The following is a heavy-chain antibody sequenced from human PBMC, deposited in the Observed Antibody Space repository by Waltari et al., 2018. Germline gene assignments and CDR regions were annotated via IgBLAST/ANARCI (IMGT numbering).Heavy chain of an antibody. CDR3: ASDLAGASVSKY. CDR2: ISSSGSYV. V-gene: IGHV3-21*01. D-gene: IGHD6-19*01. CDR1: GCTIGTYN. J-gene: IGHJ4*02. Sequence: EVQLVESGGGLVKPGGSVRLACAFFGCTIGTYNLNWVRQAPGKGLEWVSYISSSGSYVYYADSVKGRFTISRDNAKNSLFLQMNSLRAEDSAVYYCASDLAGASVSKYWGQGTPVTVSS.